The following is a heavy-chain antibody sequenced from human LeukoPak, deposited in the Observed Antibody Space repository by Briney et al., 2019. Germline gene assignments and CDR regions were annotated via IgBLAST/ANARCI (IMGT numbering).Heavy chain of an antibody. Sequence: PGGSLRLSCAASGFTFDDYTMHWVRQAPGKGLEWVSLISWDGSSRYYADSVKGRFTISRDNSKNSLYLQMNSLRTEDTALYYCARDNEAWYFDLWGRGTPVTVSS. CDR1: GFTFDDYT. CDR3: ARDNEAWYFDL. V-gene: IGHV3-43*01. CDR2: ISWDGSSR. J-gene: IGHJ2*01.